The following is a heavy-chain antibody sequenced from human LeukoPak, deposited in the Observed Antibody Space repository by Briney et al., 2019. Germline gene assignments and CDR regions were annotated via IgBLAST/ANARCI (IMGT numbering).Heavy chain of an antibody. V-gene: IGHV1-69*05. CDR2: IIPIFGTA. CDR1: GGTFSSYA. Sequence: SVKVSCKASGGTFSSYAISWVRQAPGQGLEWMGRIIPIFGTANYAQKFQGRVTITTDESTSTAYMELSSLRSEDTAVYYCAGAVVTAKDAFDIWGQGTMVTVSS. J-gene: IGHJ3*02. D-gene: IGHD2-21*02. CDR3: AGAVVTAKDAFDI.